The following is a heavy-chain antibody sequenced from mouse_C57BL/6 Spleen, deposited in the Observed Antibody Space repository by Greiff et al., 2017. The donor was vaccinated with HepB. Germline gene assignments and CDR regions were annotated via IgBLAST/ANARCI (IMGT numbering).Heavy chain of an antibody. CDR2: INYDGSST. CDR3: ARDGDSWYFDV. J-gene: IGHJ1*03. D-gene: IGHD2-13*01. V-gene: IGHV5-16*01. Sequence: EVHLVESEGGLVQPGSSMKLSCTASGFTFSDYYMAWVRQVPEKGLEWVANINYDGSSTYYLDSLKSRFIISRDNAKNILYLQMSSLKSEDTATYYCARDGDSWYFDVWGTGTTVTVSS. CDR1: GFTFSDYY.